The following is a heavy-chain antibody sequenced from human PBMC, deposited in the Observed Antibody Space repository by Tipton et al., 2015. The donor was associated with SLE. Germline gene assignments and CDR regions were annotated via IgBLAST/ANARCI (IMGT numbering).Heavy chain of an antibody. CDR2: IYTTGST. Sequence: TLSLTCTVSGGSISCGSYYWSWIRQPAGKGLEWIGHIYTTGSTYYNPSLKSRVSMSVDTSKNQFSLRLSSVTAADTAVYYCARDWGGEALDFWGQGTLVTVSS. J-gene: IGHJ4*02. CDR3: ARDWGGEALDF. CDR1: GGSISCGSYY. V-gene: IGHV4-61*09. D-gene: IGHD2-21*01.